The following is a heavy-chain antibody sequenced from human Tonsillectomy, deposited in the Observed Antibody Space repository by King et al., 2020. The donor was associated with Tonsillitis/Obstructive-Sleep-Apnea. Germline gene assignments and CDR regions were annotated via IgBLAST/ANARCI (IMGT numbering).Heavy chain of an antibody. V-gene: IGHV4-39*01. CDR2: IYYSGST. Sequence: QLQESGPGLVKPSETLSLTCTVSGGSISSSSYYWGWIRQPPGKGLEWIGRIYYSGSTYYNPSLKSRVTISVDTSKNQFSLKLSSVTAADTAVYYCAGLEDSGWDRGANYWGQGTVVTVSS. D-gene: IGHD6-19*01. CDR1: GGSISSSSYY. CDR3: AGLEDSGWDRGANY. J-gene: IGHJ4*02.